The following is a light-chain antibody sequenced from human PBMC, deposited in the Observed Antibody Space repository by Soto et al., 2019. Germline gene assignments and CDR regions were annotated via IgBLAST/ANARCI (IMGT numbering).Light chain of an antibody. CDR2: NDI. CDR3: QSFDISLSGYV. CDR1: SSNIGAGYD. Sequence: QSVLTQPPSVSGAPGQRITNSCTGSSSNIGAGYDVHWYQQLPGTAPKLLIYNDINRPSGIPDRFSGSKSGTSASLAITGLQAEDEADYYCQSFDISLSGYVFGSGTKVTVL. V-gene: IGLV1-40*01. J-gene: IGLJ1*01.